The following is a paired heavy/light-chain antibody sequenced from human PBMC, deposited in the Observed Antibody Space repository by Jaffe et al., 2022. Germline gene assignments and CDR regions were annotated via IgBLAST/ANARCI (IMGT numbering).Light chain of an antibody. CDR1: QSISSW. V-gene: IGKV1-5*03. CDR3: QQYNSYPWT. CDR2: KSS. Sequence: DIQMTQSPSILSASVGDRVTIACRASQSISSWMAWYQQKPGKAPKLLIYKSSILETGVPSRFSGSGSGTEFTLTISGLQPDDFATYHCQQYNSYPWTFGHGTRVEVK. J-gene: IGKJ1*01.
Heavy chain of an antibody. CDR3: ARGPNHYNFWGFVSGSLDP. CDR2: INHTGSA. CDR1: GGSFSDYY. J-gene: IGHJ5*02. V-gene: IGHV4-34*01. D-gene: IGHD3-3*01. Sequence: QVQLQQWGAGLLKPSETLSLTCGVYGGSFSDYYWSWIRQAPGKGLEWIGEINHTGSAKYNPSLESRVTISVDASENQFSLKLSSVTAADTAVYYCARGPNHYNFWGFVSGSLDPWGQGTLVTVSS.